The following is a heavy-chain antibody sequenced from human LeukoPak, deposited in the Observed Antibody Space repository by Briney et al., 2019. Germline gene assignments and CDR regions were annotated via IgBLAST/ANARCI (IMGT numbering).Heavy chain of an antibody. CDR2: IGAGGTFT. D-gene: IGHD4-11*01. V-gene: IGHV3-23*01. J-gene: IGHJ4*02. CDR3: AKDLDYTTCGYYFDY. Sequence: PGGSPRLSCTPSGFTFSSYAMNWVRQAPGQGLEWVSGIGAGGTFTYYADSVKGWFTISRDNSRNPLYLQMNSLRADDTAVYYCAKDLDYTTCGYYFDYWGQGTLVTVS. CDR1: GFTFSSYA.